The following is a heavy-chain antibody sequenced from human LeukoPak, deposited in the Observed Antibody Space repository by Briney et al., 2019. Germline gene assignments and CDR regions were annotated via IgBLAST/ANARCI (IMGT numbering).Heavy chain of an antibody. CDR3: ANEIPRKAYLDN. CDR2: IYNTGGT. Sequence: SETLSLTCTVSGGFISDYYWSWTRQPPGKELEYIGNIYNTGGTNYNPSLKSRVTISVDTSKNQFSLKLNSVTAADTAVYYCANEIPRKAYLDNWGQGTLVTVSS. V-gene: IGHV4-59*01. J-gene: IGHJ4*02. CDR1: GGFISDYY.